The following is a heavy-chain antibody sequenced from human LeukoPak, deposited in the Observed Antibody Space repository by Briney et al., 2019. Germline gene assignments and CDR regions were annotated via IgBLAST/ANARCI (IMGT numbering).Heavy chain of an antibody. CDR3: ARSIAAAGTLYYYYGMDV. V-gene: IGHV4-59*01. J-gene: IGHJ6*02. CDR1: GGSISSYD. D-gene: IGHD6-13*01. CDR2: IYYNGST. Sequence: PSETLSLTCTASGGSISSYDWSWIRQPPGKGLEWIGDIYYNGSTNYNPSLKSRVTISVDTSKNQFSLKLSSVTAADTAVYYCARSIAAAGTLYYYYGMDVWGQGTTVTVSS.